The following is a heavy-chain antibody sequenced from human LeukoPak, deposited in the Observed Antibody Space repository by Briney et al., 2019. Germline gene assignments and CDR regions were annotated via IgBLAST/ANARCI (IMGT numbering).Heavy chain of an antibody. Sequence: SETLSLTCAVYGGSFSGYYWSWIRQPPGKGLEWIGEINHSGGTNYNPSLKSRVTISVDTSKNQFSLKLSSVTAADMAVYYCARASLHSSGWYVASYDYWGQGTLVTVSS. V-gene: IGHV4-34*01. CDR2: INHSGGT. J-gene: IGHJ4*02. D-gene: IGHD6-19*01. CDR1: GGSFSGYY. CDR3: ARASLHSSGWYVASYDY.